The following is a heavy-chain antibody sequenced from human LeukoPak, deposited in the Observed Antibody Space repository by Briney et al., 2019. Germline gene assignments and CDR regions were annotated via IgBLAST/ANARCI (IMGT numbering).Heavy chain of an antibody. D-gene: IGHD2-2*01. J-gene: IGHJ4*02. V-gene: IGHV4-30-4*08. CDR3: AREVVEYQLLNLFDY. Sequence: SQTLSLTCTVSGGSISSGDYYWGWIRQPPGKGLEWIGYIYYSGSTYYNPSLKSRVTISVDTSKNQFSLKLSSVTAADTAVYYCAREVVEYQLLNLFDYWGQGTLVTVSS. CDR1: GGSISSGDYY. CDR2: IYYSGST.